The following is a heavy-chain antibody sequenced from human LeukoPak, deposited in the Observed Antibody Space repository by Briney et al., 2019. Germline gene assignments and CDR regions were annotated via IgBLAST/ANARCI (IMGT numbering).Heavy chain of an antibody. V-gene: IGHV5-10-1*01. CDR1: GYSSASYW. D-gene: IGHD1-26*01. J-gene: IGHJ4*02. CDR2: IDPSDSYT. CDR3: ARLGGPVEPFDY. Sequence: GESLRISCKGSGYSSASYWISWVRQMPGKGLEWMGRIDPSDSYTNYSPSFQGHVTISADKSISTAYLQWSSLKASDTAMYYCARLGGPVEPFDYWGQGTLVTVSS.